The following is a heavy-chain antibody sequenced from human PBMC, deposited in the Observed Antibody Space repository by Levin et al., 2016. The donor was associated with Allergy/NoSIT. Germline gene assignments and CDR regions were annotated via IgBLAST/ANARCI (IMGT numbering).Heavy chain of an antibody. Sequence: WVRQAPGQGLEWMGGIIPILGIANYAQKFQGRVTITADESTSTAYMELSSLRSEDTAVFYCARGLGEQWLGYFDYWGQGTLVTVSS. J-gene: IGHJ4*02. CDR2: IIPILGIA. V-gene: IGHV1-69*10. CDR3: ARGLGEQWLGYFDY. D-gene: IGHD6-19*01.